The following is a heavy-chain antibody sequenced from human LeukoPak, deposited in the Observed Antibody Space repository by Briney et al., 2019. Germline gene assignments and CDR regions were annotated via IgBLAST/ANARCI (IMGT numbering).Heavy chain of an antibody. V-gene: IGHV4-34*01. D-gene: IGHD6-13*01. CDR1: GGSFSGYY. Sequence: SETLSLTCAVYGGSFSGYYWSWIRQPPGKGLEWIGEINHSGSTNYNPSLKSRVTISVDTSKNQFSLKLSSVTAADTAVYYCARLSRAAAGTCLDYWGQGTLVTVSS. CDR3: ARLSRAAAGTCLDY. CDR2: INHSGST. J-gene: IGHJ4*02.